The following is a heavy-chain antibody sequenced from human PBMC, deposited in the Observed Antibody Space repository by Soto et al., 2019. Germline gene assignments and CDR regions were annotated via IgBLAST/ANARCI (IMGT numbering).Heavy chain of an antibody. Sequence: GSLRLSCAASGFTFSSYAMSWVRQAPGKGLEWVSAISGSGGSTYYADSVKGRFTISRDNSKNTLYLQMNSLRAGDTAVYYCAKLPTGYSSGWYYVYWGQGTLVTVSS. J-gene: IGHJ4*02. D-gene: IGHD6-19*01. CDR1: GFTFSSYA. V-gene: IGHV3-23*01. CDR3: AKLPTGYSSGWYYVY. CDR2: ISGSGGST.